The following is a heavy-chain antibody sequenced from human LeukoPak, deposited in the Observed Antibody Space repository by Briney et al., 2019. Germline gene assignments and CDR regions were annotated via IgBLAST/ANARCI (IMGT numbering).Heavy chain of an antibody. Sequence: GGSLRLSCAASGFTFSSYSMNWVRQAPGKGLEWVSSISSSSSYIYYADSVKGRFTISRDNAKNSLYLQMNSLRAEDTAVYYCARDRGIGSSSWYPLDYWGQGTLVTGSS. J-gene: IGHJ4*02. V-gene: IGHV3-21*01. CDR2: ISSSSSYI. D-gene: IGHD6-13*01. CDR1: GFTFSSYS. CDR3: ARDRGIGSSSWYPLDY.